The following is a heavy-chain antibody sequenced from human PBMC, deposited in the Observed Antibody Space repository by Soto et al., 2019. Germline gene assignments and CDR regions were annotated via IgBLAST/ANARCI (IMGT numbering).Heavy chain of an antibody. CDR1: GGSISPYF. CDR2: IDTSGNT. V-gene: IGHV4-4*07. CDR3: ARGGHDFWSGHFDF. D-gene: IGHD3-3*01. Sequence: QSLTCTVAGGSISPYFRNWIRQPAGKAMAWIGRIDTSGNTNYSPSLKSRVTMSVDTSKNQFSLKFSSVTAADTAVYYCARGGHDFWSGHFDFWGQGTLVTVSS. J-gene: IGHJ4*02.